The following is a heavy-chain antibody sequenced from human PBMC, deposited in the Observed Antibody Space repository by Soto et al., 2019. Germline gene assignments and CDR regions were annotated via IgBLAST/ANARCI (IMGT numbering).Heavy chain of an antibody. J-gene: IGHJ6*02. CDR1: GYSISSGYY. CDR3: ARVGGYGMDV. V-gene: IGHV4-38-2*01. CDR2: IYHSGST. D-gene: IGHD3-10*01. Sequence: KPSETLSLTRAVSGYSISSGYYWGWIRQPPGKGLEWIGSIYHSGSTYYNPSLKSRVTISVDTSKNQFSLKLSSVTAADTAVYYCARVGGYGMDVWGQGTTVTVSS.